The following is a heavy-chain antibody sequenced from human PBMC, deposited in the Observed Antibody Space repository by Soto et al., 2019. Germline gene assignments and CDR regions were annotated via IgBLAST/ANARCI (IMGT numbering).Heavy chain of an antibody. V-gene: IGHV1-18*01. Sequence: ASVKVSCKASGYTFTSYGITWVRQAPGQGLEWMGWISAHNGNTDYAQKLQGRVIVTRDTSTSTAYMELRSLRSDDTTVYYCARGRYGDYWGQGALVTVSS. D-gene: IGHD1-1*01. CDR1: GYTFTSYG. CDR2: ISAHNGNT. J-gene: IGHJ4*02. CDR3: ARGRYGDY.